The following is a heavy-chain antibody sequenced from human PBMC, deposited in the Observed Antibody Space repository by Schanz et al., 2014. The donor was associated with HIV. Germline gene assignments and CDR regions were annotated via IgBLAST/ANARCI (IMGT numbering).Heavy chain of an antibody. J-gene: IGHJ3*02. D-gene: IGHD3-22*01. CDR3: AREGESSGRAGLFDI. Sequence: QVQLVESGGGVVQPGRSLRLSCAASGLTFSSYGMHWVRQAPGKGLEWVAVISYDGSNKYYTDSVKGRFTISRDNSKNTLYLQMNSLRPEDTAVYYCAREGESSGRAGLFDIWGQGAMVTVSS. V-gene: IGHV3-30*03. CDR2: ISYDGSNK. CDR1: GLTFSSYG.